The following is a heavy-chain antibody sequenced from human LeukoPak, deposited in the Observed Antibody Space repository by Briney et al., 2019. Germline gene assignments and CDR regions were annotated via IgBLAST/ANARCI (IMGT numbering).Heavy chain of an antibody. CDR2: IKSKTDGGTT. V-gene: IGHV3-15*01. D-gene: IGHD5-18*01. CDR3: TTLPYSYGSYFDY. Sequence: GGSLRLSCAASGFTFSNAWMNWVRQAPGKGLEWVGRIKSKTDGGTTDYAAPVKGRFTISRDDSKNMLYLQMNSPKTEDTAVYYCTTLPYSYGSYFDYWGQGTLVTVSS. CDR1: GFTFSNAW. J-gene: IGHJ4*02.